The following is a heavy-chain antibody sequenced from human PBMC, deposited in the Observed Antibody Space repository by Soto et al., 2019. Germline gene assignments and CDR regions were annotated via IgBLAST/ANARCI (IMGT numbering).Heavy chain of an antibody. D-gene: IGHD5-12*01. CDR3: ARDGSPNIVATEPYYYYGMDV. Sequence: PGGSLRLSCAVSGFICSDYDMSWVRQAPGKGLEWVSTILVSGSTHYEDSVRGRFTISRDTSKNTVYLQMKSLTPGDTAVYYCARDGSPNIVATEPYYYYGMDVWGQGTTVTVSS. J-gene: IGHJ6*02. CDR2: ILVSGST. CDR1: GFICSDYD. V-gene: IGHV3-23*01.